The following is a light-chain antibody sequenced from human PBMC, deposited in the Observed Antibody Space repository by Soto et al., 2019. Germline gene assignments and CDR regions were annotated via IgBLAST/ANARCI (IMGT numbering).Light chain of an antibody. Sequence: DIQMTQSPSSLSASVGDRVTITCRVSQSVDNFLNWYQQKPGKAPKLLIYGASSLQSGVPSRFSGSGSGTDFTLTISSLQPADLGTYYFQQSYSTWTFGQGTKVEIK. CDR2: GAS. CDR3: QQSYSTWT. CDR1: QSVDNF. J-gene: IGKJ1*01. V-gene: IGKV1-39*01.